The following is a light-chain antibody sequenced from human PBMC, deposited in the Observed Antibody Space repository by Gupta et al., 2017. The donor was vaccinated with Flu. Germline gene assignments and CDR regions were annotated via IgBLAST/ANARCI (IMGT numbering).Light chain of an antibody. CDR1: QDISLL. V-gene: IGKV1-9*01. Sequence: DLQLTQSPSFLSASVGDTVTITCRASQDISLLLGLFQQRPGRAPNLLVYAASNLKSGVPTRFSGSGTGTEFTLTINNRQPEDFALYFCQLLQRDPLLTFGRGTKLDLK. CDR3: QLLQRDPLLT. J-gene: IGKJ2*01. CDR2: AAS.